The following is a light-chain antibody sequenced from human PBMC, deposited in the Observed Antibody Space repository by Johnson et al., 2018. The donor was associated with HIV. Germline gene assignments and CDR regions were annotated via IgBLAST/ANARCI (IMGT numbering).Light chain of an antibody. V-gene: IGLV1-51*02. Sequence: HSVLTQPPSVSAAPGQKVTISCSGSSSNIGNNYVSWYQQLPGTAPILLIYENNKRPSGIPDRFSGSKSGTSATLGITGLQTGDEADYYCGTWDSSLSAYVFGTGTKVTVL. J-gene: IGLJ1*01. CDR2: ENN. CDR3: GTWDSSLSAYV. CDR1: SSNIGNNY.